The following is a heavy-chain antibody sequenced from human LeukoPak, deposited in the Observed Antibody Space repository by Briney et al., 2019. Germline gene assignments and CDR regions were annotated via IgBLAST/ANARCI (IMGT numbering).Heavy chain of an antibody. V-gene: IGHV3-7*03. D-gene: IGHD5-24*01. Sequence: GRSLRLSCTASGFTFGDYAMSWFRQAPGKGLEWVANIKPDGGEQYYVDSVKGRFTISRDNADNSLYLQLSSLRAEDTAVYYCAREQRTFDYWGQGILVTVSS. J-gene: IGHJ4*02. CDR3: AREQRTFDY. CDR1: GFTFGDYA. CDR2: IKPDGGEQ.